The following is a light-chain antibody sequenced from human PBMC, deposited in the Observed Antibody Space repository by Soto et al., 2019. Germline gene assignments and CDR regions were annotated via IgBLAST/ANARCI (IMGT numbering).Light chain of an antibody. J-gene: IGKJ4*01. CDR3: QQRSNWPQLT. V-gene: IGKV3-11*01. CDR1: QSVSSY. CDR2: DAS. Sequence: EIVLTQSPATLSLSPGETATLSCRASQSVSSYLAWYQQKPGQAPRLLIYDASNRATGIPARFSGSGSGTDFTLTISSLEPEDFAVYYCQQRSNWPQLTLGGGTKVDIK.